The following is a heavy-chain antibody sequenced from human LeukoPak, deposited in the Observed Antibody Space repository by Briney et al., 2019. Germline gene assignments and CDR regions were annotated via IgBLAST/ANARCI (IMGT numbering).Heavy chain of an antibody. V-gene: IGHV3-15*01. J-gene: IGHJ4*02. D-gene: IGHD3-16*01. CDR1: GFTFSNAW. CDR2: IKSKTDGGPT. Sequence: GGSLRLSCAASGFTFSNAWMSWVRQAPGKGLEGVARIKSKTDGGPTDYAARVKGRFTISRDESKNTLYLQMNRLKTEDTAVYYCTTGAQYDYGWGSYGDRWGQGTLVSVPS. CDR3: TTGAQYDYGWGSYGDR.